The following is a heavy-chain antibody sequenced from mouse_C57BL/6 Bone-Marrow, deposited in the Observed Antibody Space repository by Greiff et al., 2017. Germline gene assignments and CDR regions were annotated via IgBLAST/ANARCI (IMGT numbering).Heavy chain of an antibody. CDR2: IYPGDGDT. Sequence: VKLQQSGPELVKPGASVKISCKASGYAFSSSWMNWVKQRPGKGLEWIGRIYPGDGDTNYNGKFKGKATLTADKSSSTAYMQLSSLTSEDSAVYCCAGGGFAYWGQGTLVTVAA. J-gene: IGHJ3*01. V-gene: IGHV1-82*01. CDR1: GYAFSSSW. CDR3: AGGGFAY.